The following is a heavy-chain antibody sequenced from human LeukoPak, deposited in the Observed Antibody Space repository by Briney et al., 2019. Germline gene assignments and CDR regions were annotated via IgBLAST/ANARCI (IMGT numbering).Heavy chain of an antibody. CDR2: ISSSSSYI. D-gene: IGHD6-19*01. CDR3: ARVRVAGTQYYYYYMDV. Sequence: PGGSLRLSCAASGFTFSSYSMNWVRQAPGKGLEWVSSISSSSSYIYYADSVKGRFTISRDNAKNSLYLQMNSLRAEDTAVYYCARVRVAGTQYYYYYMDVWGKGTTVTVSS. CDR1: GFTFSSYS. V-gene: IGHV3-21*01. J-gene: IGHJ6*03.